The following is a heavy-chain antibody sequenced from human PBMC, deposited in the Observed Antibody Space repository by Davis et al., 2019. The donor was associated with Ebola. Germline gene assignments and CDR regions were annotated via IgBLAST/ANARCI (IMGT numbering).Heavy chain of an antibody. CDR1: GYTFTSYD. J-gene: IGHJ4*02. CDR3: ARDLSVGGYFDY. Sequence: AASVTVSCKASGYTFTSYDINWVRQATGQGLEWMGWMNPNSGNTGYAQKFQGRVTMTTDTSTSTAYMELRSLRSDDTAVYYCARDLSVGGYFDYWGQGTLVTVSS. CDR2: MNPNSGNT. V-gene: IGHV1-8*01. D-gene: IGHD1-26*01.